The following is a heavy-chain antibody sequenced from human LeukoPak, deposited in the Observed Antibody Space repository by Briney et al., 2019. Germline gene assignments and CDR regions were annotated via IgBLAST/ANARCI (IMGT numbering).Heavy chain of an antibody. V-gene: IGHV4-4*07. CDR1: GFTFTNAW. CDR3: AREGCSGGSCYPY. CDR2: IHTSGSS. J-gene: IGHJ4*02. D-gene: IGHD2-15*01. Sequence: GSLRLSCAASGFTFTNAWMSWIRQPAGQGLEFIGRIHTSGSSNYNPSLKSRVAMSVDTSNNQFSLRLSSVPAADTAVYYCAREGCSGGSCYPYWGQGTLVTVPS.